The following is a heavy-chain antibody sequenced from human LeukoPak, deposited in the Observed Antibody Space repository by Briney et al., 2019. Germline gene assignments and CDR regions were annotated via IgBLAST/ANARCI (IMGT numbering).Heavy chain of an antibody. CDR1: GYTFTSYY. J-gene: IGHJ3*02. CDR2: INPSGGST. CDR3: ARGRELDPNYYDSRKGDAFDI. V-gene: IGHV1-46*01. D-gene: IGHD3-22*01. Sequence: ASVKVSCKASGYTFTSYYMHWVRQAPGQGLEWMGIINPSGGSTSYAQKFQGRVTMTRDTSTSTVYMELSSLRSEDTAVYYCARGRELDPNYYDSRKGDAFDIWGQGTLVTVSS.